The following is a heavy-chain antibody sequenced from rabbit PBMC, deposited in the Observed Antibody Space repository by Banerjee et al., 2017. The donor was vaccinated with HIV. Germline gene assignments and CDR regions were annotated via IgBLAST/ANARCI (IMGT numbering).Heavy chain of an antibody. Sequence: QSLEESGGGLVQPEGSLALTCKASGFSFSSSDYICWVRQAPGKGLEWISCIAGSSSGFTYSATWAKGRFTISKTSSTTVTLQMTSLTVADTATYFCAREDVGGSYTLWGQGTLVTVS. CDR1: GFSFSSSDY. D-gene: IGHD1-1*01. CDR2: IAGSSSGFT. J-gene: IGHJ3*01. V-gene: IGHV1S40*01. CDR3: AREDVGGSYTL.